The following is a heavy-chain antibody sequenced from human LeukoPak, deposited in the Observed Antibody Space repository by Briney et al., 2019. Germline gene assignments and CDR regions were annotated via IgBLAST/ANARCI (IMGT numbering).Heavy chain of an antibody. CDR3: RLWSAGYAFDI. CDR1: GGSISSSSYY. Sequence: SETLSLTCTVSGGSISSSSYYWGWIRQPPGKGLEWIGSIYYSGSTYYNPSLKSRVTISVDTSKNQFSLKLSSVTAADTAVYYCRLWSAGYAFDIWGQGTMVTVSP. V-gene: IGHV4-39*01. D-gene: IGHD5-18*01. CDR2: IYYSGST. J-gene: IGHJ3*02.